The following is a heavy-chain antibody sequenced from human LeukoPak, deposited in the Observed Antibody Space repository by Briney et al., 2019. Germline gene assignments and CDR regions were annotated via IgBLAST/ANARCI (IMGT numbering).Heavy chain of an antibody. CDR2: IYPGDSDT. J-gene: IGHJ6*03. D-gene: IGHD6-13*01. V-gene: IGHV5-51*01. CDR3: ARIAVIAAAYYYMDV. CDR1: GYSFTSYW. Sequence: GESLKISCKGSGYSFTSYWIGWVRQMPGKGLEWMGIIYPGDSDTRYSPSFQGQVTISADKFISTAYLQWSSLKASDTAMYYCARIAVIAAAYYYMDVWGKGTTVTVSS.